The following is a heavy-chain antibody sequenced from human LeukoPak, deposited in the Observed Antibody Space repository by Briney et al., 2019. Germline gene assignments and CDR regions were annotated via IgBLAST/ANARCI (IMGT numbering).Heavy chain of an antibody. V-gene: IGHV4-59*01. CDR1: GGSFSGYY. D-gene: IGHD2-15*01. CDR3: ARENGGSLEFDY. J-gene: IGHJ4*02. CDR2: IYYSGST. Sequence: NPSETLSLTCAVYGGSFSGYYWSWIRQPPGKGLEWIGYIYYSGSTNYNPSLKSRVTISVDTSKNQFSLKLSSVTAADTAVYYCARENGGSLEFDYWGQGTLVTVSS.